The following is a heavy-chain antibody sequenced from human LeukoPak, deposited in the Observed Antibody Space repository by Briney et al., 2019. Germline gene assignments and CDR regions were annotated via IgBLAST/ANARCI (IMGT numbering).Heavy chain of an antibody. D-gene: IGHD3-3*01. CDR1: GYTFTGYY. J-gene: IGHJ4*02. Sequence: GASVKVSCKASGYTFTGYYMHWLRQAPGQGLEWMGWINPNSGGTNYAQKFQGRVTMTRDTSISTAYMELSRLRSDDTAVYYCASSTYYDFWSGYYGFDYWGQGTLVTVSS. V-gene: IGHV1-2*02. CDR3: ASSTYYDFWSGYYGFDY. CDR2: INPNSGGT.